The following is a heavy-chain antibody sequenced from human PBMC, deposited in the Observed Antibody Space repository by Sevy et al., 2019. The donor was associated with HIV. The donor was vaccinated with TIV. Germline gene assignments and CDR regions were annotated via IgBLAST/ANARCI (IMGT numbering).Heavy chain of an antibody. Sequence: GGSLRLSCAASGFTFSSSAMSWVRQAPGKGLEWVSGISGSGSTTYYTNSVKGRFTISRDNSKNMLYLQMNSLRAEDTAVYYCVEVAGSGTYYSGDFDYWGQGTLVTVSS. V-gene: IGHV3-23*01. CDR1: GFTFSSSA. J-gene: IGHJ4*02. CDR3: VEVAGSGTYYSGDFDY. D-gene: IGHD3-10*01. CDR2: ISGSGSTT.